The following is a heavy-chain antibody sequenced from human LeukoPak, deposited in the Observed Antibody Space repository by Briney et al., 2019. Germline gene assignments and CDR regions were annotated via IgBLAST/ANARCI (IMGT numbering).Heavy chain of an antibody. CDR3: ARGVVVRGWFDP. D-gene: IGHD2-15*01. J-gene: IGHJ5*02. CDR2: IYTSGST. CDR1: GGSISSGSYY. Sequence: SQTLSLTCTVSGGSISSGSYYWSWIRQPAGKGLEWIGRIYTSGSTNYNPSLKSRVTISVDTSKNQFSLKLSSETAADTAVYYCARGVVVRGWFDPWGQGTLVTVSS. V-gene: IGHV4-61*02.